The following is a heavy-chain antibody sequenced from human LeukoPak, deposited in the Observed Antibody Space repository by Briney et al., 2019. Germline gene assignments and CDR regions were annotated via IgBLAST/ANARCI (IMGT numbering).Heavy chain of an antibody. CDR2: ISGSGGST. CDR1: GFTFKNYA. J-gene: IGHJ4*02. Sequence: GGSLRLSCAASGFTFKNYAMTWVRQAPGKGLEWVSGISGSGGSTYYADSVKGRFTISRDNSKNTLYLQMNSLRAEDTAVYYCAKEETTMVRGVYLDYWGQGTLVTVSS. CDR3: AKEETTMVRGVYLDY. V-gene: IGHV3-23*01. D-gene: IGHD3-10*01.